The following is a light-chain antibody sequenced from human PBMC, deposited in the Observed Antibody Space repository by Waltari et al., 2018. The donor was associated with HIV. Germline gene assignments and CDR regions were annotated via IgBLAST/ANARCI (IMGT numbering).Light chain of an antibody. CDR1: QGVGDL. CDR3: QQYKTYPFT. J-gene: IGKJ3*01. V-gene: IGKV1-16*02. CDR2: AAS. Sequence: DIQMTQSPSSLSASVGDSITITCRASQGVGDLVAWFQQKPGNAPKSLIYAASSLYSGVPSKFSGSGPETDFTLTIKSLQPEDFGTYYCQQYKTYPFTFGPGTKVDFK.